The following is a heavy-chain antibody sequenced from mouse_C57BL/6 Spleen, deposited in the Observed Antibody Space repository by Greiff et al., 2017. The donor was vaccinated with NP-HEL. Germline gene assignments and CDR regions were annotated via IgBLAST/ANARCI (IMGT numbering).Heavy chain of an antibody. V-gene: IGHV1-81*01. J-gene: IGHJ4*01. Sequence: VKLQESGAELARPGASVKLSCKASGYTFTSYGISWVKQRTGQGLEWIGEIYPRSGNTYYNEKFKGKATLTADKSSSTAYMELRSLTSEDSAVYFCARRSGNFAMDYWGQGTSVTVSS. CDR2: IYPRSGNT. CDR3: ARRSGNFAMDY. CDR1: GYTFTSYG.